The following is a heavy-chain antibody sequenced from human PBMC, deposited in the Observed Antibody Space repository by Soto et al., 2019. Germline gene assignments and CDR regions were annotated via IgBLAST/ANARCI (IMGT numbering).Heavy chain of an antibody. CDR2: IWYDGSNK. D-gene: IGHD4-17*01. CDR1: GFTVSSYG. J-gene: IGHJ6*02. V-gene: IGHV3-33*01. Sequence: AWSLGLACAASGFTVSSYGMHWFRQAPGKGLEWVAVIWYDGSNKYYADSVKGRFTISRDNSKNTLYLQMNSLRAEDTAVYYCARDTGRDYHYYYGMDVWGQGTTVTVSS. CDR3: ARDTGRDYHYYYGMDV.